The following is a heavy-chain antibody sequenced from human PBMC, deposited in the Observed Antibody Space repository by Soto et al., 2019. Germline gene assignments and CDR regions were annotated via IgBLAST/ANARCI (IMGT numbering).Heavy chain of an antibody. J-gene: IGHJ4*02. CDR2: IIPILGIA. V-gene: IGHV1-69*02. CDR3: ASGMVRGVPFDY. CDR1: GGTFSSYT. D-gene: IGHD3-10*01. Sequence: QVQLVQSGAEVKKPGSSVKVSCKASGGTFSSYTISWVRQAPGQGLEWMGRIIPILGIANYAQKFQGRVTITADKSTSTAYMELSSLRSEDTAVYYCASGMVRGVPFDYWGQGTLVTVSS.